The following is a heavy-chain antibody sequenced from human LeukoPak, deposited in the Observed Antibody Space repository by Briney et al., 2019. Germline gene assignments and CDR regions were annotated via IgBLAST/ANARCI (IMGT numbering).Heavy chain of an antibody. CDR2: INPSGGST. V-gene: IGHV1-46*01. D-gene: IGHD6-19*01. CDR3: ASRRLAVAGFDY. Sequence: GASVKVSCKASGYTFTSYYMHWVRQAPGQGLEWMGIINPSGGSTSYAQKFQGRVTMTRDTSTSTVYMELSSLRSEDTAVYYCASRRLAVAGFDYWGQGTLVTVSS. CDR1: GYTFTSYY. J-gene: IGHJ4*02.